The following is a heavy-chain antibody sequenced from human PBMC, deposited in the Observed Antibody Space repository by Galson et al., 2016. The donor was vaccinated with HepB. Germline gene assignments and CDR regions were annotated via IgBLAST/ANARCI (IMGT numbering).Heavy chain of an antibody. Sequence: SLRLSCAASGFTISYYGMHWARQAPGKGLEWVAVIWYDGTKKDYGDSVNGRFTISRDTSKNTSYLQMNSLIAEDTAVYDCARGRPHMVHGGLDYWGPGILVTVSS. V-gene: IGHV3-33*01. J-gene: IGHJ4*02. D-gene: IGHD3-10*01. CDR2: IWYDGTKK. CDR3: ARGRPHMVHGGLDY. CDR1: GFTISYYG.